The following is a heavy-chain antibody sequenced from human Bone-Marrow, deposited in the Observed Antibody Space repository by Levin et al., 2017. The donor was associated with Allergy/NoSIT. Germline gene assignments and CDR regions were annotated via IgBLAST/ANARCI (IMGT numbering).Heavy chain of an antibody. CDR2: ISVAGNT. V-gene: IGHV3-23*01. Sequence: GESLKISCAASGFTFRPYAMNLVRQAPGKGLEWVSTISVAGNTYYADSVKGRFTISRDNSKNTLYLQMDSLRDEDTAVYHCTKVGTGSGWQRCYFDFWGQGTLVTVSS. CDR3: TKVGTGSGWQRCYFDF. D-gene: IGHD6-19*01. J-gene: IGHJ4*02. CDR1: GFTFRPYA.